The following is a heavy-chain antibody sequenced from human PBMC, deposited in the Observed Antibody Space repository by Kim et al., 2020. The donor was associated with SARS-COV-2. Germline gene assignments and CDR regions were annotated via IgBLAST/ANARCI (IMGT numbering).Heavy chain of an antibody. D-gene: IGHD3-16*01. V-gene: IGHV6-1*01. J-gene: IGHJ4*02. CDR3: ARLGWGAEATPFDY. Sequence: AVSVKSRITINPDTSKNQFSLQLNSVTPEDTAVYYCARLGWGAEATPFDYWGQGTLVTVSS.